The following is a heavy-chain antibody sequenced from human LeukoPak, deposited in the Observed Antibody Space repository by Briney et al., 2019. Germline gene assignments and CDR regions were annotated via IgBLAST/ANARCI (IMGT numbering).Heavy chain of an antibody. V-gene: IGHV1-46*01. CDR1: GYTFTSYY. D-gene: IGHD5-18*01. CDR3: ARAASGYSYGY. J-gene: IGHJ4*02. CDR2: INPSGGST. Sequence: ASAKVPCKASGYTFTSYYMHWVRQAPGQGLEWMGIINPSGGSTSYAQKFQGRVTMTRDTSTSTVYMELSRLTSDDTAVYYCARAASGYSYGYWGQGTLVTVSS.